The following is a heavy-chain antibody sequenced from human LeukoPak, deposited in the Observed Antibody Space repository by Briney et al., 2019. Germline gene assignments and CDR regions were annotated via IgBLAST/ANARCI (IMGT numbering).Heavy chain of an antibody. CDR1: GYTFTSYG. D-gene: IGHD3-3*01. Sequence: GASVKVSCRASGYTFTSYGICWVRQAPGQGLEWIGWIDPSNGNIKYAEKLQGRVTMTTDTSTSTAYMDLRSLRSDDTAVYYCARDRVSGHFDYWGRGTLVTVSS. J-gene: IGHJ4*01. V-gene: IGHV1-18*01. CDR3: ARDRVSGHFDY. CDR2: IDPSNGNI.